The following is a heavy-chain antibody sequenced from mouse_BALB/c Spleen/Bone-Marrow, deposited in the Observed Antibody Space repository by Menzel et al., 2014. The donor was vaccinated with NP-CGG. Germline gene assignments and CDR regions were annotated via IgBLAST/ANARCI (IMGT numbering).Heavy chain of an antibody. J-gene: IGHJ2*01. CDR2: VNPDSSTI. D-gene: IGHD1-1*02. CDR1: GFDFSRYW. V-gene: IGHV4-1*02. Sequence: EVKLVESGGGLVQPGGSLKLSCAASGFDFSRYWMSWVRQAPGKGQEWIGEVNPDSSTINYTPSLKDKLIISRDNAKNTLYLQMSKVRSEDTALYYCARPSKPYGPFDYWGQGTTLTVSS. CDR3: ARPSKPYGPFDY.